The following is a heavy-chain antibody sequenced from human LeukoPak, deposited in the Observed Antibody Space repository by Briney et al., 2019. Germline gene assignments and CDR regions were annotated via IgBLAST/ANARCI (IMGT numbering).Heavy chain of an antibody. Sequence: GGSLRLSCAASVFTLSTYWMSVVRDTPGGGLERGSNIKQDGSETYSADSVKGGFTPSRDKAKNTLYLRMYRVRAAATAAYYCARRGRWLQLIGLEPSYDYWGQGTLVTVSS. V-gene: IGHV3-7*01. CDR1: VFTLSTYW. CDR2: IKQDGSET. J-gene: IGHJ4*02. CDR3: ARRGRWLQLIGLEPSYDY. D-gene: IGHD5-24*01.